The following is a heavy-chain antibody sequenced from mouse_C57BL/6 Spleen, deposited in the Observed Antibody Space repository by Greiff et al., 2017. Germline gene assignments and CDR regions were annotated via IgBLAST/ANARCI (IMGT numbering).Heavy chain of an antibody. CDR1: GYAFSSSW. Sequence: QVQLKQSGPELVKPGASVKISCKASGYAFSSSWMNWVKQRPGKGLEWIGRIYPGDGDTNYNGKFKGKATLTADKSSSTAYMQLSSLTSEDSAVYFCARGKLTGYAMDYWGQGTSVTVSS. J-gene: IGHJ4*01. CDR3: ARGKLTGYAMDY. D-gene: IGHD4-1*01. V-gene: IGHV1-82*01. CDR2: IYPGDGDT.